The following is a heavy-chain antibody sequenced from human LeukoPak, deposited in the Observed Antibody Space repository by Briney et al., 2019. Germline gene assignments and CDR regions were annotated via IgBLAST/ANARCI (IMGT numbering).Heavy chain of an antibody. J-gene: IGHJ4*02. CDR2: IIPIFGTA. D-gene: IGHD3-22*01. CDR3: ARGRDYYDSSGYYVQSEFDY. V-gene: IGHV1-69*06. Sequence: SVKVSCKASGYTFTGYYMHWVRQAPGQGLEWMGGIIPIFGTANYAQKFQGRVTITADKSTSTAYMELSSLRSEDTAVYYCARGRDYYDSSGYYVQSEFDYWGQGTLVTVSS. CDR1: GYTFTGYY.